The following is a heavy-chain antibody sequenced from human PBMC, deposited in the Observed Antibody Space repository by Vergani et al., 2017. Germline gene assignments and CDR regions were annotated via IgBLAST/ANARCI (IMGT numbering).Heavy chain of an antibody. CDR2: ISGSGGST. Sequence: EVQLLESGGGLVQPGGSLRLSCAASGFTLSSYAMSWVRQAPGKGLEWVSAISGSGGSTYYADSVKGRFTISRDNSKNTLYLQMNSLRAEDTAVYYCAKVHRKSRLLAIGLAFDIWGQGTMVTVSS. CDR3: AKVHRKSRLLAIGLAFDI. V-gene: IGHV3-23*01. CDR1: GFTLSSYA. D-gene: IGHD3-9*01. J-gene: IGHJ3*02.